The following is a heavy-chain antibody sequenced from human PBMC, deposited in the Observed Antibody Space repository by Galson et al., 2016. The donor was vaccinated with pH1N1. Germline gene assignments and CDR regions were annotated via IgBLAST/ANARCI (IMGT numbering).Heavy chain of an antibody. J-gene: IGHJ5*01. D-gene: IGHD2-21*02. CDR2: IYYTGST. Sequence: ETLSLTCTVSGGSISNRSYYWGWIRQPPGKGLVWIGSIYYTGSTYYNPSLKSRVLISVDTSQNQFSLKLTSVTAADTAVHYCTRQGDFVGFDCRGQGTLVTVSS. CDR1: GGSISNRSYY. CDR3: TRQGDFVGFDC. V-gene: IGHV4-39*01.